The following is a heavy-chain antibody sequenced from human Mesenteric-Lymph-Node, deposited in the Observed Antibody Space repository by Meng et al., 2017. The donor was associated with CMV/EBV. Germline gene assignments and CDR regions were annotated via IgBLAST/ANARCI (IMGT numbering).Heavy chain of an antibody. J-gene: IGHJ4*02. V-gene: IGHV3-30-3*01. Sequence: GESLKISCAASGFTFSSYAMHWVRQAPGKGLEWVSGIRYAGSNTYYADSVKGRFTISRDNSKNTLYLQMNSLRAEDTAVYYCARGGRPFTIFGVGSIDYWGQGTLVTVSS. D-gene: IGHD3-3*01. CDR1: GFTFSSYA. CDR3: ARGGRPFTIFGVGSIDY. CDR2: IRYAGSNT.